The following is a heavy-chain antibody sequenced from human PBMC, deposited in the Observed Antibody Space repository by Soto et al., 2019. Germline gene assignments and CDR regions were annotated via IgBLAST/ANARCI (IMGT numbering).Heavy chain of an antibody. D-gene: IGHD2-15*01. Sequence: PWGSLRISCVPCGFVLSSYAMSWVRQAQGKGLEWVSAIGTSYGSTYYAASGKGRFTISRDNSKNTRFLQMDSPRAEDTSMYFCARAASCSAGDCYHFGYWGQGAMVTGSS. V-gene: IGHV3-23*01. CDR1: GFVLSSYA. J-gene: IGHJ4*02. CDR2: IGTSYGST. CDR3: ARAASCSAGDCYHFGY.